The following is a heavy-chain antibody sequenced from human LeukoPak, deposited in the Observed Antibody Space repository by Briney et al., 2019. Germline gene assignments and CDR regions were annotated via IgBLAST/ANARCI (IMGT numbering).Heavy chain of an antibody. Sequence: ASVKVCCKTSGYTFAAYYIHRVREAPGQGLEWMGWVNPNGSGTNYAQKLRDRLTMTRGTFISTAYMELSSLESDAAAVYFCAREGVGGAYAMDVWGQGTTVTVSS. V-gene: IGHV1-2*02. CDR3: AREGVGGAYAMDV. J-gene: IGHJ6*02. CDR2: VNPNGSGT. CDR1: GYTFAAYY. D-gene: IGHD2-21*01.